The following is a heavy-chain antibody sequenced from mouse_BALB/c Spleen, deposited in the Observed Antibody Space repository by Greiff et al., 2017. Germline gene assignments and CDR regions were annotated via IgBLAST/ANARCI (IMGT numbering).Heavy chain of an antibody. J-gene: IGHJ1*01. D-gene: IGHD2-4*01. V-gene: IGHV5-6*02. Sequence: EVMLVESGGDLVKPGGSLKLSCAASGFTFSSYGMSWVRQTPDKRLEWVATISSGGSYTYYPDSVKGRFTISRDNAKNTLYLQMSSLKSEDTAMYYCARRTMITTYFDVWGAGTTVTVSS. CDR2: ISSGGSYT. CDR1: GFTFSSYG. CDR3: ARRTMITTYFDV.